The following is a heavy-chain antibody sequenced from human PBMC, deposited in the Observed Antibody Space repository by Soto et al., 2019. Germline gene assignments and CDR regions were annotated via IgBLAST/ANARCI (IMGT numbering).Heavy chain of an antibody. V-gene: IGHV3-23*01. CDR3: AKGRGYCSGGSCSSFGDY. CDR2: ISGSGGST. Sequence: GGSLRLSCAASGFTFSSYAMSWVRQAPGKGLEWVSAISGSGGSTYYADSVKGRFTISRDNSKNTLYLKMNSLRAEDTAVYYCAKGRGYCSGGSCSSFGDYWGQGTLVTVSS. D-gene: IGHD2-15*01. CDR1: GFTFSSYA. J-gene: IGHJ4*02.